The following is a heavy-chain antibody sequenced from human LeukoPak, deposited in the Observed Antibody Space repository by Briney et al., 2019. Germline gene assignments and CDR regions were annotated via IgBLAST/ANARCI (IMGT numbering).Heavy chain of an antibody. CDR1: GGTFSSYA. J-gene: IGHJ6*03. D-gene: IGHD3-22*01. V-gene: IGHV1-69*13. CDR3: ASVGHDSSGYSPTFYMDV. Sequence: ASVKVSCKASGGTFSSYAISWVRQAPGQGLEWMGGIIPIFGTANYAQKFQGRVTITADESTTTAYMEMSSLRSEDTAVYYCASVGHDSSGYSPTFYMDVWGKGTTVTVSS. CDR2: IIPIFGTA.